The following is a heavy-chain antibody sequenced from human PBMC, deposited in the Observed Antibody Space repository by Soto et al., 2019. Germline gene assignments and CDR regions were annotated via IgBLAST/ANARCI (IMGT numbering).Heavy chain of an antibody. CDR3: ARDGLYYDILTGYPNWFDP. CDR2: ISAYNGNT. Sequence: AASVKVSCKASGYTFTSYGISWVRQAPGQGLEWMGWISAYNGNTNYAQKLQGRVTMTTGTSTSTAYMELRSLRSDDTAVYYCARDGLYYDILTGYPNWFDPWGQGTLVTVSS. V-gene: IGHV1-18*04. CDR1: GYTFTSYG. J-gene: IGHJ5*02. D-gene: IGHD3-9*01.